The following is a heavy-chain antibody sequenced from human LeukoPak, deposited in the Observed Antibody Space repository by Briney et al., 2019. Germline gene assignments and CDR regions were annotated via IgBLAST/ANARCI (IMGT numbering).Heavy chain of an antibody. Sequence: PSETLSLTCTVSGGSISSGGYYWSWIRQPPGKGLEWIGYIYHSGSTYYNPSLKSRVTISVDRSKNQFSLKLSSVTAADTAVYYCSSASIWFGDNYYYMDVWGKGTTVTVSS. D-gene: IGHD3-10*01. V-gene: IGHV4-30-2*01. J-gene: IGHJ6*03. CDR1: GGSISSGGYY. CDR3: SSASIWFGDNYYYMDV. CDR2: IYHSGST.